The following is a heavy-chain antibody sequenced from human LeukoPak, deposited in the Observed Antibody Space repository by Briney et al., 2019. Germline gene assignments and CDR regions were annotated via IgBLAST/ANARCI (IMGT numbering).Heavy chain of an antibody. J-gene: IGHJ4*02. CDR3: AKSHLPNSYSGTYYCDY. CDR1: GFTFSSYG. D-gene: IGHD1-26*01. Sequence: PGGSLRLSCAASGFTFSSYGMHWVRQAPAKGLEWVAFIRYGESKTFYGDSAKGRFTVSRDNSKNTLYLQMNSLRAEDTAVYYCAKSHLPNSYSGTYYCDYWGQGTQVTVSS. CDR2: IRYGESKT. V-gene: IGHV3-30*02.